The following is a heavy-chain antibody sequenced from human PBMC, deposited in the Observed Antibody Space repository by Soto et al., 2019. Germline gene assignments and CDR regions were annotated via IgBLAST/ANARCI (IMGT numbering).Heavy chain of an antibody. V-gene: IGHV1-18*01. CDR1: GYTFSSHG. J-gene: IGHJ5*02. Sequence: ASVKVSCKASGYTFSSHGISWVRQAPGQGLEWMGWISAYNGITNYAQKFQGRVTMTTDTSTTTAYMELRSLRSDDTAVYYCARVEQVARQWLDPWGQGTMVTV. CDR2: ISAYNGIT. D-gene: IGHD6-6*01. CDR3: ARVEQVARQWLDP.